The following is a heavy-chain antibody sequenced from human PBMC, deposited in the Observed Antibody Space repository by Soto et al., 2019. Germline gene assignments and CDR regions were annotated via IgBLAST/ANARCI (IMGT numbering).Heavy chain of an antibody. D-gene: IGHD3-16*01. V-gene: IGHV3-30*18. J-gene: IGHJ6*02. CDR2: ISYDGSNK. CDR3: AKDRLTVWGTFYYYYYYGMAV. Sequence: QVQLVESGGGVVQPGRSLRLSCAASGFTFSSYGMHWVRQAPGKGLEWVAVISYDGSNKYYADSVKGRFTISRDNSKNTLDLQMHRLGAEDTAVYYCAKDRLTVWGTFYYYYYYGMAVWGQGTTVTVSS. CDR1: GFTFSSYG.